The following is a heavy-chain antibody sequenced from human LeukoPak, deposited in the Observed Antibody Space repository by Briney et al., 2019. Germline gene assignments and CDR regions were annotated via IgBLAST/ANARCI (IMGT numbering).Heavy chain of an antibody. CDR1: GFTLRDYW. CDR2: ISPDGRNI. J-gene: IGHJ4*02. CDR3: VRDGRGTTPYDC. V-gene: IGHV3-74*01. Sequence: PGGSLRLSRAASGFTLRDYWMNWVRQAPGKGPVWVSHISPDGRNIAYADSVKGRFTISRDSAKNTLYLQMNSLRVGDTAVYYCVRDGRGTTPYDCWGQGTLVTVSS. D-gene: IGHD1-7*01.